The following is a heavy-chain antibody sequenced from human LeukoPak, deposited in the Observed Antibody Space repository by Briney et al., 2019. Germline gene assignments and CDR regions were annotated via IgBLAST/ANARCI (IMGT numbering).Heavy chain of an antibody. Sequence: PGGSLRLSCAASGFSFGDYAMHWVRQAPGKGLEWVSGISWNSGSIGYADSVKGRFTISRDNAKDSLYLQMNSLRAEDMALYYCAKGSEEQQLVGWFDPWGQGTLVTVSS. V-gene: IGHV3-9*03. CDR3: AKGSEEQQLVGWFDP. CDR2: ISWNSGSI. CDR1: GFSFGDYA. D-gene: IGHD6-13*01. J-gene: IGHJ5*02.